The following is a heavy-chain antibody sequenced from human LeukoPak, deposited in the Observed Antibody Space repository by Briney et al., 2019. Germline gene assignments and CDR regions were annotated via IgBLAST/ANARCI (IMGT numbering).Heavy chain of an antibody. Sequence: GGALRLSCAASGCTFSSYSMNWVRQAPGKGLEWVSSISSSSSYIYYADSVKGRFTISRDNAKNSLYLQMNSLRAEDTAVYYCARAALEWLSLDYWGQGTLVTVSS. CDR2: ISSSSSYI. V-gene: IGHV3-21*01. J-gene: IGHJ4*02. CDR3: ARAALEWLSLDY. D-gene: IGHD3-3*01. CDR1: GCTFSSYS.